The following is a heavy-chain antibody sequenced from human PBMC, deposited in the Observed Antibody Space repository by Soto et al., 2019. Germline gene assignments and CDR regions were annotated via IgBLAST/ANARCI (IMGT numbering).Heavy chain of an antibody. D-gene: IGHD6-13*01. V-gene: IGHV3-30*18. CDR1: GFTFSSYG. Sequence: GGSLRLSCAASGFTFSSYGMHWVRQAPGKGLEWVAVISYDGSNKYYADSVKGRLTISRDNSKNTLYLQMNSLRAEDTAVYYCAKDRRAAAGTYYYYGMDVWGQGTTVTVSS. CDR3: AKDRRAAAGTYYYYGMDV. J-gene: IGHJ6*02. CDR2: ISYDGSNK.